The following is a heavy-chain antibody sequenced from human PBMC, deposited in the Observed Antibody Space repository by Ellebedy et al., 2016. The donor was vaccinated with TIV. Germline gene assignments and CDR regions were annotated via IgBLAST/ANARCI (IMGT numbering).Heavy chain of an antibody. CDR2: IREKVNSYTT. CDR3: ARGSGGSGYVTFDY. J-gene: IGHJ4*02. V-gene: IGHV3-72*01. Sequence: PGGSLRLSCAASGFTFSDHYMDWVRQAPGEGLEWVGRIREKVNSYTTEYAASVKGRFTISRDDSTNSLYLQMNSLKTEDTAVYYCARGSGGSGYVTFDYWGQGTLVTVSS. CDR1: GFTFSDHY. D-gene: IGHD6-19*01.